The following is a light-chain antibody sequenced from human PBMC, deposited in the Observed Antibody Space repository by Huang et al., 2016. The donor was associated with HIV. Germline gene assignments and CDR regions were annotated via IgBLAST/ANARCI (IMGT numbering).Light chain of an antibody. V-gene: IGKV6-21*02. CDR3: HQSSSLPYT. J-gene: IGKJ2*01. CDR1: QNIGNS. CDR2: YAS. Sequence: EIVLTQSPDFQSVTPKEKITITCRASQNIGNSLHWYQQKPDQSPQLLIKYASQTISGVPSRFSGSGSGTDFTLTINTPEAGDAATYYCHQSSSLPYTFGQGTKVEIK.